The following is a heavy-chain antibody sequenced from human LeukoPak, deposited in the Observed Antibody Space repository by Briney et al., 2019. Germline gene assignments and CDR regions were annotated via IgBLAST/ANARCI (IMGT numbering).Heavy chain of an antibody. CDR1: GFTFSSYS. Sequence: GGSLRLSCAASGFTFSSYSMNWVRQAPGKGLEWVSYISSSSSTIYYADSVKGRFTISRDNVKNSLYLQMNSLRAEDTAVYYCARDPSDIVVVPAAKGVAGTEVSYWGQGTLVTVSS. CDR2: ISSSSSTI. J-gene: IGHJ4*02. V-gene: IGHV3-48*01. D-gene: IGHD2-2*01. CDR3: ARDPSDIVVVPAAKGVAGTEVSY.